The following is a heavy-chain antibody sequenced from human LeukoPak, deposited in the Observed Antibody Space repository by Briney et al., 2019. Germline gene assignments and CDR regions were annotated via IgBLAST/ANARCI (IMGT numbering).Heavy chain of an antibody. J-gene: IGHJ6*03. CDR2: IYYSGST. CDR1: GGSISSYY. D-gene: IGHD6-6*01. Sequence: SETLSLTCTVSGGSISSYYWSWIRQPPGKGLEWIGDIYYSGSTNYNPSLKSRVTISVDTSKNQFSLKLSSVTAADTAVYYCATQSEYSSSHYYYYYMDVWGKGTTVTVSS. CDR3: ATQSEYSSSHYYYYYMDV. V-gene: IGHV4-59*01.